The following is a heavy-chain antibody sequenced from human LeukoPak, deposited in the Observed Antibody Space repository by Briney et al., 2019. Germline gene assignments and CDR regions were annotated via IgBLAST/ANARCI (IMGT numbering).Heavy chain of an antibody. Sequence: ASVTVSCKASGYTFTSYGISWVRQAPGQGLEWMGWISAYNGNTNYAQKPQGRVTMTTDTSTSTAYMELRSLRSDDTAVYYCARSPIVVTSPFFDYWGQGTLVTVSS. J-gene: IGHJ4*02. V-gene: IGHV1-18*01. CDR1: GYTFTSYG. CDR3: ARSPIVVTSPFFDY. CDR2: ISAYNGNT. D-gene: IGHD3-22*01.